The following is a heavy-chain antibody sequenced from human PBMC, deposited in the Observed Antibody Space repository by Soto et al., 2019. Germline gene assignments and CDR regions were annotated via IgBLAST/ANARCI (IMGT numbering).Heavy chain of an antibody. CDR1: GFRFRSYA. CDR3: AKDHAYDSSGYDFVGFDS. J-gene: IGHJ4*02. V-gene: IGHV3-23*01. Sequence: GSLIVACLACGFRFRSYAMSGVRQAAGKGLEWVSGISGSGGSTHYTDSVKGRFTISRDNSKNTLYLQMTALRAEDTAVYYCAKDHAYDSSGYDFVGFDSWGQGTLVTVYS. CDR2: ISGSGGST. D-gene: IGHD3-22*01.